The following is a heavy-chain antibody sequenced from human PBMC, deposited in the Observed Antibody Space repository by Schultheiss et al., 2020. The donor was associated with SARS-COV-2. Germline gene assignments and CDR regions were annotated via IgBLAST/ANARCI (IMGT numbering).Heavy chain of an antibody. Sequence: SETLSLTCTVSGGSISSYYWSWIRQPPGKGLEWIGYIYYSGSTNYNPSLKSRVTISVDTSKNQFSLKLSSVTAADTAVYYCARVGCSSTSCYAVDYWGQGTLVTVS. J-gene: IGHJ4*02. D-gene: IGHD2-2*01. V-gene: IGHV4-59*01. CDR2: IYYSGST. CDR1: GGSISSYY. CDR3: ARVGCSSTSCYAVDY.